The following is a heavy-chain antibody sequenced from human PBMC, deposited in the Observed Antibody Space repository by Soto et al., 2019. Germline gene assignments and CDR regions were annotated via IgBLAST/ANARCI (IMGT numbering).Heavy chain of an antibody. J-gene: IGHJ4*02. CDR1: GGTFSTYA. Sequence: QVQLVQSGAEVKKPESSVKVSCKAPGGTFSTYAISWVRQAPGQGLEWMGGIIPMFGTANYAQRCQDRVTITADESTNTVYIELSSLRSEDTAVYFCASGIQLWLRRINNGYSGWGQGTLVTVSS. CDR2: IIPMFGTA. D-gene: IGHD5-18*01. CDR3: ASGIQLWLRRINNGYSG. V-gene: IGHV1-69*12.